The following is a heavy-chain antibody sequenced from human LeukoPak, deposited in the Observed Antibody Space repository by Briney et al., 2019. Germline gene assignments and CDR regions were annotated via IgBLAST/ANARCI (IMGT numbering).Heavy chain of an antibody. CDR1: GFSFYEYA. D-gene: IGHD6-13*01. Sequence: GGSLRLSCAASGFSFYEYAMHWVRQAPGKGLEWVSAISWNSYTIDYADSVKGRFTISRDNAKNSLNLQMNSLRPEDTALYYCAKDIRDLAAAGTWVDYWGQGTLVTVSS. V-gene: IGHV3-9*01. CDR2: ISWNSYTI. CDR3: AKDIRDLAAAGTWVDY. J-gene: IGHJ4*02.